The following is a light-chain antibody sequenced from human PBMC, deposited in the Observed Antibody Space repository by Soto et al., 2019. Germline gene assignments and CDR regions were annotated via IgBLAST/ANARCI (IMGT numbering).Light chain of an antibody. CDR1: SSDVGGYNY. CDR2: EVG. J-gene: IGLJ1*01. V-gene: IGLV2-14*01. CDR3: SSYTSSSTLIYV. Sequence: QSVLTQPASVSGSPGQSITISCTGTSSDVGGYNYVSWYQQHPGKAPKLMIYEVGNRPSGVSNRFSGSKSGNTASLTISGLQAEDEADYYCSSYTSSSTLIYVFGTGTKVTVL.